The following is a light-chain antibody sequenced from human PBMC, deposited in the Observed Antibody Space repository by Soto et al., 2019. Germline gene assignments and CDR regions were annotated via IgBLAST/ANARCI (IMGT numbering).Light chain of an antibody. CDR1: QSVNNN. J-gene: IGKJ1*01. CDR3: QEYNTWPWT. V-gene: IGKV3-15*01. Sequence: ETLMTQSPATLSVSPGERATLSCRASQSVNNNLAWYQQKLGQAPRVLIYGASTRATGIPARFTGSGSGTEFILTITSLQYEDSEVYYCQEYNTWPWTFRQGTKVDIK. CDR2: GAS.